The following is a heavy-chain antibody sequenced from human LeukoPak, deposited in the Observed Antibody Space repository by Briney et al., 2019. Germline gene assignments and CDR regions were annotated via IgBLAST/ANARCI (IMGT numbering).Heavy chain of an antibody. V-gene: IGHV1-69*13. CDR3: ARAPTGYCSSTSCYTGLYFDL. D-gene: IGHD2-2*02. CDR1: GGTFSSYA. CDR2: IIPIFGTA. J-gene: IGHJ2*01. Sequence: GASVKVSCKASGGTFSSYAISWVRQAPGQGLEWMGGIIPIFGTANYAQTFQGRVTITADESTSTAYVELSSLRSEDTAVYYCARAPTGYCSSTSCYTGLYFDLWGRGALVTVSS.